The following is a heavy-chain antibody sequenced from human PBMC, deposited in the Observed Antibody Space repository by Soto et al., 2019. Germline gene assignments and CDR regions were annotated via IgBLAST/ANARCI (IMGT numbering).Heavy chain of an antibody. V-gene: IGHV2-5*02. CDR2: IYWDDYK. CDR1: GFSLTTSGVG. CDR3: AHRVLRTVFGLVTTTAIFFDF. Sequence: QITLNESGPTVVRPTETLTLTCRFSGFSLTTSGVGVGWIRQSPGKAPEWLALIYWDDYKRYSASLKSRLTFTKDTSKNQVVLTVSDLDPTDTATYYCAHRVLRTVFGLVTTTAIFFDFWGPGTPVAVSS. D-gene: IGHD3-3*01. J-gene: IGHJ4*02.